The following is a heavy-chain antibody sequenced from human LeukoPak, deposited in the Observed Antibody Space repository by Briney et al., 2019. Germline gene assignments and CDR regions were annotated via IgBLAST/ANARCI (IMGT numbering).Heavy chain of an antibody. CDR1: GDSVSSNSAA. CDR3: ARETSDIVVVPAALGYFDY. J-gene: IGHJ4*02. CDR2: TYYRSKWYN. D-gene: IGHD2-2*01. Sequence: QTLSLTCAISGDSVSSNSAAWNWIRQSPSRGLEWLGRTYYRSKWYNDYAVSVKSRITINPDTSKNQFSLQLNSVTPEDTAVYYCARETSDIVVVPAALGYFDYWGQGTLVTVSS. V-gene: IGHV6-1*01.